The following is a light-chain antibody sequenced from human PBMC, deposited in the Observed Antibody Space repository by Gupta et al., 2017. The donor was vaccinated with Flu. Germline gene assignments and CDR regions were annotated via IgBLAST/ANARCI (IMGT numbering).Light chain of an antibody. CDR1: SNDVGGYNY. Sequence: QSALTQPPSASGPPGQSVTISCTGTSNDVGGYNYVSWYQQHPGKAPKLLIYEVTKRPSGVPDRFSGSKSGSTASLTVSGLQAEDEADYYCSSFAGSKTVILGGGTKLT. CDR3: SSFAGSKTVI. CDR2: EVT. J-gene: IGLJ2*01. V-gene: IGLV2-8*01.